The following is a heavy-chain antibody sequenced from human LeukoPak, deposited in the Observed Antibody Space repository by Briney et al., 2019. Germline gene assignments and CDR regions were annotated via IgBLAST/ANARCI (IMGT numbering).Heavy chain of an antibody. J-gene: IGHJ6*02. D-gene: IGHD2-21*01. Sequence: GGSLRLSCAASGFTFSSAWMHWVRQTPGKGLVWVSRINSDGSSTNYADSVKGRFTISRDNAKNMVNLQMNSLRAEDTAIYYCTRDYSYAMAVWSQGTTVTVSS. CDR3: TRDYSYAMAV. CDR1: GFTFSSAW. CDR2: INSDGSST. V-gene: IGHV3-74*01.